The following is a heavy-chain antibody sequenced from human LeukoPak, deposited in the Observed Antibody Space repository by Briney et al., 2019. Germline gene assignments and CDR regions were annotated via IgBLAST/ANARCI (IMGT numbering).Heavy chain of an antibody. V-gene: IGHV4-39*07. Sequence: SETLSLTCTVSGDSINSNNYYWGWIRQPPGKGLEWIGSIYDSGSTYYNPSLKSRVTISVDTSKNQFSLKLSSVTAADTAVYYCARARTTIFGVAYYFDYWGQGTLVTVSS. D-gene: IGHD3-3*01. J-gene: IGHJ4*02. CDR2: IYDSGST. CDR3: ARARTTIFGVAYYFDY. CDR1: GDSINSNNYY.